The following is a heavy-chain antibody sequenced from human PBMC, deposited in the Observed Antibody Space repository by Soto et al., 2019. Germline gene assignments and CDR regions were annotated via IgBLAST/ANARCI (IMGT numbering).Heavy chain of an antibody. V-gene: IGHV4-39*01. D-gene: IGHD6-6*01. CDR1: GGSISSSSYY. J-gene: IGHJ6*02. Sequence: SETLSLTCTVSGGSISSSSYYWGWIRQPPGKGLEWIGSIYYSGSTYYNPSLKSRVTISVDTSKNQFSLKLSSVTAADTAVYYCASFEISLVGYYYYGMDVWGQGTTVTVSS. CDR2: IYYSGST. CDR3: ASFEISLVGYYYYGMDV.